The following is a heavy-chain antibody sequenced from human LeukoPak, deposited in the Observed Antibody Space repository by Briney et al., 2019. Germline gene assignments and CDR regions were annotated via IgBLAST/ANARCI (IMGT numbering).Heavy chain of an antibody. D-gene: IGHD6-13*01. V-gene: IGHV4-61*02. J-gene: IGHJ4*02. CDR3: ASRGIAAAGGVDY. CDR2: IYTSGST. CDR1: GGSISSGSDY. Sequence: SETLSLTCTVSGGSISSGSDYWSWIRQPAGKGLEWIGRIYTSGSTNYNPSLKSRVTISVDASKNQFSLKLSSVTAADTAVYYCASRGIAAAGGVDYWGQGTLVTVSS.